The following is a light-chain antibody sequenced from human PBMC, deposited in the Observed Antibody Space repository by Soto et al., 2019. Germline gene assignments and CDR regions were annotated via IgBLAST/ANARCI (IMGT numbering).Light chain of an antibody. CDR1: SSNIGNNA. J-gene: IGLJ1*01. CDR3: AAWDDSLNAYV. CDR2: YDD. V-gene: IGLV1-36*01. Sequence: QSVLTQPPSVSEAPRQRVTISCSGSSSNIGNNAVNWYQQLPGQAPKIVIYYDDLLTSGVSDRFSGSKSGTSASLAISALQSDDEADYYCAAWDDSLNAYVFGPGTKV.